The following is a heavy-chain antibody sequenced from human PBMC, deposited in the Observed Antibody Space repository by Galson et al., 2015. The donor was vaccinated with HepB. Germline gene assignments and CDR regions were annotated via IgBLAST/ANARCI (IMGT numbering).Heavy chain of an antibody. CDR3: ARNYGSGGRQDWFDP. V-gene: IGHV1-46*03. Sequence: SVKVSCKASGYTFTSYYMHWVRQAPGQGLEWMGIINPSGGSTSYAQKFQGKVTMTRDTSTSTVYMELSSLRSEDTAVYYCARNYGSGGRQDWFDPWGQGTLVTVSS. CDR2: INPSGGST. CDR1: GYTFTSYY. D-gene: IGHD2-15*01. J-gene: IGHJ5*02.